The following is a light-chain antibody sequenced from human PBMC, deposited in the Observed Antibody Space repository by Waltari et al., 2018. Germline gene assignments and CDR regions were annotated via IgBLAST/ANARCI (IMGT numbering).Light chain of an antibody. CDR2: LGS. V-gene: IGKV2-28*01. CDR1: QSLLQNNEYNY. CDR3: MQGLRTPIT. Sequence: DIVMTQSPLSLPVTPGEPASISCRSSQSLLQNNEYNYLAWYLQKPGQSPQLLIYLGSTRASGVPDRFSGSGSGTDFTLKISRVEADDVGIYFCMQGLRTPITFGQGTRLEI. J-gene: IGKJ5*01.